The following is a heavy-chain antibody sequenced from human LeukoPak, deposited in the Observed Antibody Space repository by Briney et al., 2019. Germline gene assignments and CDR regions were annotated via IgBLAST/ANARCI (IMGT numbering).Heavy chain of an antibody. CDR2: IKSKTDGGTT. D-gene: IGHD2-15*01. J-gene: IGHJ4*02. V-gene: IGHV3-15*01. Sequence: GGSLRLSCAASGFTFSNAWMSWVRQAPGKGLEWVGRIKSKTDGGTTDYAAPVKGRFTISRDGSKNTLYLQMNSLKTEDTAVYYCTTKIVVVVAATRDYWGQGTLVTVSS. CDR1: GFTFSNAW. CDR3: TTKIVVVVAATRDY.